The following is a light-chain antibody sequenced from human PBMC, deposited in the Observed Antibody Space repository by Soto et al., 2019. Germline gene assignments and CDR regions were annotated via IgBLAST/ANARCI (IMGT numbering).Light chain of an antibody. CDR2: GAS. CDR3: QQYGSSPLYI. J-gene: IGKJ2*01. Sequence: EIVLTQSPGTLSLSPGEGATLSCRASQSVSSSYLAWYQQRPGQAPRLLIYGASSRVTGIPDRFSGSGSGTDSTLAISRLEPEDFAVYYCQQYGSSPLYIFGQGTKLEI. CDR1: QSVSSSY. V-gene: IGKV3-20*01.